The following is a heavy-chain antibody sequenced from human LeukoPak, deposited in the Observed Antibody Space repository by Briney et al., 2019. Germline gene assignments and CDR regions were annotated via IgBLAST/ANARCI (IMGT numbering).Heavy chain of an antibody. CDR1: GYTFTSYY. CDR3: ATSQLLSLDY. Sequence: ASVKVSCKASGYTFTSYYMHWVRQAPGQGLEWMGIINPSGGSTNYAQKFQGRVTMTRDTSISTAYMELSRLRSDDTAVYYCATSQLLSLDYWGQGTLVTVSS. V-gene: IGHV1-2*02. D-gene: IGHD2-2*01. J-gene: IGHJ4*02. CDR2: INPSGGST.